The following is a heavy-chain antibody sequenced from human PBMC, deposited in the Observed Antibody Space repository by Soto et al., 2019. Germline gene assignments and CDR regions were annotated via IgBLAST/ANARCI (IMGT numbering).Heavy chain of an antibody. J-gene: IGHJ5*02. CDR3: ARSQDSSGYWNNCFDP. CDR2: IIPIFGTA. D-gene: IGHD3-22*01. Sequence: QVQLVQSGAEVKKPGSSVKDSCKASGGTFSTYTITWVRQAPGQGLEWMGGIIPIFGTANYPQKFQGRVTITADESTSTAYMEMSSLRSEDTAVYYCARSQDSSGYWNNCFDPWGQGTLVTVSS. V-gene: IGHV1-69*01. CDR1: GGTFSTYT.